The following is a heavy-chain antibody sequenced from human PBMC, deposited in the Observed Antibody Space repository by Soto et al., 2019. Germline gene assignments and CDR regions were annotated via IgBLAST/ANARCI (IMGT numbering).Heavy chain of an antibody. V-gene: IGHV3-23*01. D-gene: IGHD5-18*01. Sequence: GGSMILSCAASGLTFSSYSMSWVRQATGKGLEWVSTISGSDGRTYSTDSVKGRFTISRDNSRNTAYLQMNSLRVEDTAVYYCAKGVSQYTPLALFDYWGRGTLVTVSS. CDR1: GLTFSSYS. CDR3: AKGVSQYTPLALFDY. J-gene: IGHJ4*02. CDR2: ISGSDGRT.